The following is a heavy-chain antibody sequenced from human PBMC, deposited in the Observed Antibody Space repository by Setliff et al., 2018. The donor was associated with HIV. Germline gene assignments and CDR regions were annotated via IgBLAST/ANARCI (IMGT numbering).Heavy chain of an antibody. D-gene: IGHD6-19*01. Sequence: ETLSLTCIVSGGSIDNYYWNWVRQSPGKGPEWIGNMCLNDKGVITNQNPSLKSRVVMYIDRTKNEFSLNLFSATTADTATYYCARDRGTGWYGYFQHWGQGSQVTV. CDR1: GGSIDNYY. V-gene: IGHV4-59*01. J-gene: IGHJ1*01. CDR2: MCLNDKGVIT. CDR3: ARDRGTGWYGYFQH.